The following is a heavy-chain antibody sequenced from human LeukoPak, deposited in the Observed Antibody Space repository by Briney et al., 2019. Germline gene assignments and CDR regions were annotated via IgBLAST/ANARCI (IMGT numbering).Heavy chain of an antibody. J-gene: IGHJ4*02. CDR2: IYHSGST. CDR3: ASRYYYDSSGYSY. D-gene: IGHD3-22*01. CDR1: GGSISSGGYS. Sequence: SETLSLTCAVSGGSISSGGYSWSWIRQPPGKGLEWIGYIYHSGSTYYSPSLKSRVTISVDRSKNQFSLKLSSVTAADTAVYYCASRYYYDSSGYSYWGQGTLVTVSS. V-gene: IGHV4-30-2*01.